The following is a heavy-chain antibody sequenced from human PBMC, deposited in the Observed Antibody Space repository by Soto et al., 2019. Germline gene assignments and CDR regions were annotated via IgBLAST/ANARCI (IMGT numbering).Heavy chain of an antibody. D-gene: IGHD3-10*01. CDR1: GFTFSDYW. CDR3: ARGIRGKYDMDV. Sequence: EVQLVESGGGLVQPGGSLRLSCATSGFTFSDYWIHWVRQAPGKGLVWVSRINGDGSRSDYADSVKGRFTIYRDNAENTVYLQMNSLSAEDTAVYFCARGIRGKYDMDVWGHGTTITVSS. CDR2: INGDGSRS. V-gene: IGHV3-74*01. J-gene: IGHJ6*02.